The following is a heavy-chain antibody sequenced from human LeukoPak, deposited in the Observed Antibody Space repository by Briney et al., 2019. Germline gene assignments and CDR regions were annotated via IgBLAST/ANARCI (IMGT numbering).Heavy chain of an antibody. CDR3: AASPQYWNFNL. CDR1: GGSISSSSYY. J-gene: IGHJ2*01. V-gene: IGHV4-39*01. D-gene: IGHD2-21*01. CDR2: IYYSGST. Sequence: SETLSLTCTVSGGSISSSSYYWGWIRQPPGKGLEWIGSIYYSGSTYYNPSLKSRVTISVDTSKNQFSLKLSSVTAADTALYFCAASPQYWNFNLWGRGTLVTVSS.